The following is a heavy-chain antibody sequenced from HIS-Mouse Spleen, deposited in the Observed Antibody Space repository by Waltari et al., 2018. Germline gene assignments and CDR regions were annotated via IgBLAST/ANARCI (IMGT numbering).Heavy chain of an antibody. CDR2: ITSGGGST. J-gene: IGHJ3*02. CDR1: GFIFISYW. D-gene: IGHD1-1*01. Sequence: EVQLVESGGGLVQPGGSLRLSCAASGFIFISYWMHWVRQAPGKGLVCVSRITSGGGSTSHAADMKGRITISETNTKNTLYRQINSLGAEDTAVYYCARTGTDAFDIWGQGTMVTVSS. V-gene: IGHV3-74*01. CDR3: ARTGTDAFDI.